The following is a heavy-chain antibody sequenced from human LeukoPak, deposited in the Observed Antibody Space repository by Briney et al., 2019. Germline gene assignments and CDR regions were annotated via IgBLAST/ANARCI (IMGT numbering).Heavy chain of an antibody. CDR3: ARGRSSGWYRRFDP. D-gene: IGHD6-19*01. Sequence: PSETLSLTCAVYGGSFSGYYWSWIRQPPGKGLEWIGEINHSGSTNYNPSLKSRVTISVDTSKNQFSLKLSSVTAADTAVYYCARGRSSGWYRRFDPWGQGTLVTVSS. CDR2: INHSGST. J-gene: IGHJ5*02. V-gene: IGHV4-34*01. CDR1: GGSFSGYY.